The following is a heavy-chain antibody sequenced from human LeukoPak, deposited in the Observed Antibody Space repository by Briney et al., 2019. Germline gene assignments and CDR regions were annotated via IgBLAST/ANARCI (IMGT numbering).Heavy chain of an antibody. CDR2: IIPIFGTA. CDR3: ARGPQGYCSGTSCHRYYFDY. D-gene: IGHD2-2*01. CDR1: GGTFSSYA. J-gene: IGHJ4*02. Sequence: ASVKVSCKASGGTFSSYAISWVRQAPGQGLEWMGGIIPIFGTANYAQKFQGRVTITADESTSTAYMELSSLRSEDTAVYYCARGPQGYCSGTSCHRYYFDYWGQGTLVTVSS. V-gene: IGHV1-69*13.